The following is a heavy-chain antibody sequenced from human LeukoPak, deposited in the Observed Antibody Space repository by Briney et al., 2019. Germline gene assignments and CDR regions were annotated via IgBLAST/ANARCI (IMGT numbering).Heavy chain of an antibody. D-gene: IGHD6-13*01. Sequence: GRSLRLSCAASGFTFSSYGMHWVRQAPGKGLEWVAVISYDGSNKYYADSVKGRFTISRDNSKNTLYLQMNSLRAEDTAVYYCARDYSSSWSQGYFDYWGQGTLVTVSS. V-gene: IGHV3-30*03. CDR1: GFTFSSYG. CDR3: ARDYSSSWSQGYFDY. CDR2: ISYDGSNK. J-gene: IGHJ4*02.